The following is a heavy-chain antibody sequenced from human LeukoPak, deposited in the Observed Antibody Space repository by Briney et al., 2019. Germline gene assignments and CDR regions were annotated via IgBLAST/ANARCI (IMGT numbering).Heavy chain of an antibody. Sequence: GSLRLSCAASAFTLSSFSMHWARQAPGKGLEWVSYISGTSSTIHYADSVKGRFTISRDNAKNSLYLQMNSLRAEDTAVYYCARDGVTARYCDYWGQGTLVTVSS. V-gene: IGHV3-48*01. CDR3: ARDGVTARYCDY. CDR1: AFTLSSFS. CDR2: ISGTSSTI. J-gene: IGHJ4*02. D-gene: IGHD2-8*01.